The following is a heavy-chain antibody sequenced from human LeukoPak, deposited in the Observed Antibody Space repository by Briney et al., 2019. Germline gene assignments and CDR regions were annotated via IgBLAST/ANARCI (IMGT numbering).Heavy chain of an antibody. D-gene: IGHD3-22*01. CDR1: GGTFSSYA. CDR2: IIPILGIA. CDR3: ARGRVVDNYYDSSGAFDY. V-gene: IGHV1-69*04. Sequence: GASVKVSCKASGGTFSSYAISWVRQVPGQGLEWMGRIIPILGIANYAQKFQGRVTITADKSTSTAYMELSSLRSEDTAVYYCARGRVVDNYYDSSGAFDYWGQGTLVTVSS. J-gene: IGHJ4*02.